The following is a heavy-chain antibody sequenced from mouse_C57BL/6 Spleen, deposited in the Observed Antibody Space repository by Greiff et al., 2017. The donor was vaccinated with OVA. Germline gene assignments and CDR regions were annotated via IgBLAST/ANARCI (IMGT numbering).Heavy chain of an antibody. Sequence: VKLMESGPGLVAPSQSLSITCTVSGFSLTSYGVHWVRQPPGKGLEWLVVIWSDGSTTYNSALKSRLSISKDNSKSQVFLKMNSLQTDDTAMYYCARHGTAQATGAMDYWGQGTSVTVSS. V-gene: IGHV2-6-1*01. CDR3: ARHGTAQATGAMDY. CDR2: IWSDGST. D-gene: IGHD3-2*02. J-gene: IGHJ4*01. CDR1: GFSLTSYG.